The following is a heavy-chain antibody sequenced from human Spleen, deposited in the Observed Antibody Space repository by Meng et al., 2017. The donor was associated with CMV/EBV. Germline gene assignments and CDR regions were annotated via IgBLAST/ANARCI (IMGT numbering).Heavy chain of an antibody. Sequence: ASVKVSCKASGYTFTSYAMHWVRQAPGQRLEWMGWISAYNGDTNYTQRLQGRVTMTTDTSTSTAYMELRSLRSDDTAVYYCARAGGVIVPYYYGMDVWGQGTTVTVSS. J-gene: IGHJ6*02. CDR2: ISAYNGDT. D-gene: IGHD2/OR15-2a*01. CDR1: GYTFTSYA. V-gene: IGHV1-18*01. CDR3: ARAGGVIVPYYYGMDV.